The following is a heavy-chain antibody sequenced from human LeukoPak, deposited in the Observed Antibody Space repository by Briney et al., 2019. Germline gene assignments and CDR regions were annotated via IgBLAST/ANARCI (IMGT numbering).Heavy chain of an antibody. D-gene: IGHD6-19*01. CDR2: IYYSGST. V-gene: IGHV4-59*01. CDR3: ARVVAGTGYFQH. Sequence: PSETLSLTCTVSGGSISRYYWSWIRQPPGKGLEWIGYIYYSGSTNYNPSLKSRVTISVDTSKNQFSLKLSSVTAADTAVYYCARVVAGTGYFQHWGQGTLVTVSS. CDR1: GGSISRYY. J-gene: IGHJ1*01.